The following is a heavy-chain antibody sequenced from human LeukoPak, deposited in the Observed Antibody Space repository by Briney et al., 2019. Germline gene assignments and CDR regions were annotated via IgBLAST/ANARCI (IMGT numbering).Heavy chain of an antibody. V-gene: IGHV3-33*01. Sequence: GGSLRLSCAASGFTFSSYGMHWVRQAPGKGLEWVAVIWYDGSNKYYADSVKGRFTISRDNSKNTLCLQMNSLRAEDTAVYYRARDLSATVVSTYYFDYWGQGTLVTVSS. CDR2: IWYDGSNK. CDR3: ARDLSATVVSTYYFDY. D-gene: IGHD4-23*01. J-gene: IGHJ4*02. CDR1: GFTFSSYG.